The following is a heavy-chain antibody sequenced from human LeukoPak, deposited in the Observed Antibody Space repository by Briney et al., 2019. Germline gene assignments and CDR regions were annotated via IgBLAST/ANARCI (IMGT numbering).Heavy chain of an antibody. CDR2: IDWDDDK. Sequence: ESGPTLVKPTQTLTLTCTFSGFSLSTSGMCVSWIRQPPGKALEWLARIDWDDDKYYSTSLKTRLTIFKDTSKNQVVLTMTNMDPVDTATYYCARHRGQAATHYFDYWGQGTLVTASS. CDR1: GFSLSTSGMC. D-gene: IGHD6-25*01. J-gene: IGHJ4*02. CDR3: ARHRGQAATHYFDY. V-gene: IGHV2-70*11.